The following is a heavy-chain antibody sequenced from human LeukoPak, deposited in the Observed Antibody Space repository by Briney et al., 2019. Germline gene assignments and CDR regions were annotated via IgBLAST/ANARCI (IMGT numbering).Heavy chain of an antibody. Sequence: SETLSLTCAVSGYSISSGYYWGWIRQPPGKGLEWIGSIYHSGSTYYNPSLKSRVTISVDTSKNQFSLKLSSVTAADTAVYYCARSYDYLWGSHRYTPTFDSWGQGTLVTVSS. V-gene: IGHV4-38-2*01. CDR1: GYSISSGYY. CDR2: IYHSGST. J-gene: IGHJ4*02. D-gene: IGHD3-16*02. CDR3: ARSYDYLWGSHRYTPTFDS.